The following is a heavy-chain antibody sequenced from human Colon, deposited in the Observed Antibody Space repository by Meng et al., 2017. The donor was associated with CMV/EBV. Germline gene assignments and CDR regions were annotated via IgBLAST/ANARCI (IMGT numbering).Heavy chain of an antibody. CDR3: ARIAVADLDY. CDR1: GYSFTSYW. V-gene: IGHV5-51*01. Sequence: KVSCKGSGYSFTSYWIGWVRQMPGKGLEWMGIIYPGDSDTRYSPSFQGQVTISADKSISTAYLQWSSLKASDIAMYYCARIAVADLDYWGQGTLVTVSS. CDR2: IYPGDSDT. D-gene: IGHD6-19*01. J-gene: IGHJ4*02.